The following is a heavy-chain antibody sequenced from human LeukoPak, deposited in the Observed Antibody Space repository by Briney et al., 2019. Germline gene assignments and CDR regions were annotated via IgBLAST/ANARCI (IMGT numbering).Heavy chain of an antibody. V-gene: IGHV1-18*01. CDR1: GYTFTNYG. Sequence: ASVKVSCKASGYTFTNYGISWVRQAPGQGLEWMGWISAYNGNTNYAQKLQDRVTMTTDTSTSTAYMELRSLRSDDTAVYYCARDLYSSGWTNAFDIWGQGTMVAVSS. D-gene: IGHD6-19*01. CDR2: ISAYNGNT. CDR3: ARDLYSSGWTNAFDI. J-gene: IGHJ3*02.